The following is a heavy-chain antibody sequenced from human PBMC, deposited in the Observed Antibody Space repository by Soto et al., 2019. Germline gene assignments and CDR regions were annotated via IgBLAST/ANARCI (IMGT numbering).Heavy chain of an antibody. CDR1: GFTFDDYA. J-gene: IGHJ5*02. Sequence: EVQLVESGGGLVQPGRSLRLSCAASGFTFDDYAMHWVRQAPGKGLEWVSTISWHSGSIDYADSVKGRFTISRDNARKSLFLQMSSLRPEDAAIYCCARDSGAVSSSTHCFAPWGKGTLVTVSS. D-gene: IGHD2-2*01. V-gene: IGHV3-9*01. CDR3: ARDSGAVSSSTHCFAP. CDR2: ISWHSGSI.